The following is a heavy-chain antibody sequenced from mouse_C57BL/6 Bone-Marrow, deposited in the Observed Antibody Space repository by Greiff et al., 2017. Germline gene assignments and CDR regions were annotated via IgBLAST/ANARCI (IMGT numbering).Heavy chain of an antibody. CDR3: ARPLYYCGSSFYWYFDV. V-gene: IGHV1-81*01. D-gene: IGHD1-1*01. CDR2: IYPRSGNT. Sequence: VQLQQSGAELARPGASVKLSCKASGYTFTSYGISWVKQRTGQGLEWIGEIYPRSGNTYYNAKFKGKATLTADKSSSTAYMELRSLTSEDSAVYFCARPLYYCGSSFYWYFDVWGTGTTVTVSS. J-gene: IGHJ1*03. CDR1: GYTFTSYG.